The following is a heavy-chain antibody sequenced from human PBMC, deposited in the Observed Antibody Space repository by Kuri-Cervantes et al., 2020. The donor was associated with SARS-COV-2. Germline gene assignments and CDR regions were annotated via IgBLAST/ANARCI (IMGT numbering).Heavy chain of an antibody. D-gene: IGHD5-12*01. Sequence: ASVKVSCKASGYTFTGYYMHWVRQAPGQGLEWMGWINPNSGATNYAQKFQGWVTMTRDTSISTAYMELSRLRSDDTAVYYCAILVATTDEAPGPEVDVWGQGTTVTVSS. CDR2: INPNSGAT. J-gene: IGHJ6*02. CDR3: AILVATTDEAPGPEVDV. CDR1: GYTFTGYY. V-gene: IGHV1-2*04.